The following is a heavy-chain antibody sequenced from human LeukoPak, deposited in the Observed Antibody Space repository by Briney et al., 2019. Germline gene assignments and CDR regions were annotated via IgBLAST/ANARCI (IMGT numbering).Heavy chain of an antibody. CDR1: GGPISSYY. CDR3: ARVDAAYYDFWSGYPYGMDV. D-gene: IGHD3-3*01. CDR2: IYYSGST. J-gene: IGHJ6*02. V-gene: IGHV4-59*01. Sequence: SETLSLTCTVSGGPISSYYWSWIRQPPGKGLEWIGYIYYSGSTNYNPSLKSRVTISVDTSKNQFSLKLSSVTAADTAVYYCARVDAAYYDFWSGYPYGMDVWGQGTTVTVSS.